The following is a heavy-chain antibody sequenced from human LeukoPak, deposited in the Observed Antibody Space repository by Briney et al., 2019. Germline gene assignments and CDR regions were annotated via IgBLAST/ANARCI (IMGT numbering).Heavy chain of an antibody. J-gene: IGHJ4*02. Sequence: GGSLRLSCAASGFTFSDSAIAWVRQSPGKGLECLAFISYDGSNKYYADSVKGRFTISRDNSKNTLYLQMNSLRAEDTAVYYCAKGAAMIVVVTPGDYWGQGTLVTVSS. CDR3: AKGAAMIVVVTPGDY. CDR1: GFTFSDSA. V-gene: IGHV3-30-3*01. CDR2: ISYDGSNK. D-gene: IGHD3-22*01.